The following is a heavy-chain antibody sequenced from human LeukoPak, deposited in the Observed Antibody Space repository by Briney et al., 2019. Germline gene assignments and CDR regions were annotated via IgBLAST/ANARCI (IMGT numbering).Heavy chain of an antibody. D-gene: IGHD6-13*01. J-gene: IGHJ4*02. Sequence: ASVKVSCKASGGTFSSYAISWVRQAPGQGLEWMGGIIPIFGTANYAQKFQGRVTITADKSTSTAYMELSSLRSEDTAVYYCARDIDIAADRVDDYWGQGTLVTVSS. CDR2: IIPIFGTA. CDR1: GGTFSSYA. V-gene: IGHV1-69*06. CDR3: ARDIDIAADRVDDY.